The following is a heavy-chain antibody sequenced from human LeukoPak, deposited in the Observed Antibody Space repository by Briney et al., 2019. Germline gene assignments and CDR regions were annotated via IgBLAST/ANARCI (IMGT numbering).Heavy chain of an antibody. CDR1: RLTFSTNW. V-gene: IGHV3-7*01. Sequence: PGGSLRLSCAASRLTFSTNWMSWVPQAPGKGWKGEANIKQDGREKYYLGSVKVRFTIYRTNARNSLYLQMNSLRAEDTAVYYCVRGPNWFDPWGQGTLVTVSS. CDR2: IKQDGREK. CDR3: VRGPNWFDP. J-gene: IGHJ5*02.